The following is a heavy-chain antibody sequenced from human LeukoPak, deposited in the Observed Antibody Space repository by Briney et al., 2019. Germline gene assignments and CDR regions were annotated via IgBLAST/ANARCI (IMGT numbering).Heavy chain of an antibody. Sequence: SETLSLTCAVYGGSFSGYYWSWIRQPPGKGLEWIGEINHSGSTNYNPSLKSRATISVDTSKNQFSLKLSSVTAADTTVYYCARGRGARGYCSGGSCYYLHYWGQGTLVTVSS. CDR2: INHSGST. CDR3: ARGRGARGYCSGGSCYYLHY. D-gene: IGHD2-15*01. J-gene: IGHJ4*02. CDR1: GGSFSGYY. V-gene: IGHV4-34*01.